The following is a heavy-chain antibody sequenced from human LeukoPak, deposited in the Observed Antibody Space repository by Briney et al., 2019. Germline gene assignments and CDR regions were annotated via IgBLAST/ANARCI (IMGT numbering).Heavy chain of an antibody. D-gene: IGHD3-9*01. J-gene: IGHJ4*02. CDR1: GFSFTDYP. CDR3: ATDQRYAFDY. CDR2: IRTTAEGAKYA. Sequence: PGGSLRLSCATSGFSFTDYPMNWVRQAPGKGLEWISNIRTTAEGAKYAYYADSVKGRVTISRDDGKNTLYLHFNSLRDDDTAVYYCATDQRYAFDYWGQGILVTVSS. V-gene: IGHV3-48*02.